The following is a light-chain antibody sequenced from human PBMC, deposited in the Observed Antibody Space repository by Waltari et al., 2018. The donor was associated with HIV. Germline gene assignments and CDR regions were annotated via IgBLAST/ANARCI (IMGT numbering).Light chain of an antibody. CDR3: QQSYSTPRT. V-gene: IGKV1-39*01. Sequence: DIQMTQSPSSLSASVGDRVTITCRASQSISNYLNWYQQKPGKAPNLLIYTASSLQSGVPSRFSGSVSGTDFTLTISSLQLEDFATYYCQQSYSTPRTFGQGTKVDIK. J-gene: IGKJ1*01. CDR2: TAS. CDR1: QSISNY.